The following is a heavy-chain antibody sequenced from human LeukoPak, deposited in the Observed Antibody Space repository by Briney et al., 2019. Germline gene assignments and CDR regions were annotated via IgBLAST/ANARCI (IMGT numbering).Heavy chain of an antibody. V-gene: IGHV4-61*01. J-gene: IGHJ4*02. CDR2: IYYSGST. Sequence: KTSETLSLTCTVSGGSVSSGSYYWSWIRQPPGKGLEWIGYIYYSGSTNYNPSLKSRVTISVDTSKNQFSLKLSSVTAADTAVYYCARDVVGALYFDYWGQGTLVTVSS. D-gene: IGHD1-26*01. CDR1: GGSVSSGSYY. CDR3: ARDVVGALYFDY.